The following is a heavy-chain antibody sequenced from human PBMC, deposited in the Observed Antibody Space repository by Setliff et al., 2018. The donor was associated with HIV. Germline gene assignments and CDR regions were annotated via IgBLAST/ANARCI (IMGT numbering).Heavy chain of an antibody. CDR3: ARDPYCSGDGCFRYYQH. CDR2: IYSSGST. V-gene: IGHV4-4*07. CDR1: NVSINSYY. J-gene: IGHJ1*01. D-gene: IGHD2-15*01. Sequence: SETLSLTFTVSNVSINSYYWSWIRQPAGRALEWIGRIYSSGSTNYNPSLKSRVKVSIDTSKNQFSLKLSSVTAADTAVYFCARDPYCSGDGCFRYYQHWGRGTLGTAPQ.